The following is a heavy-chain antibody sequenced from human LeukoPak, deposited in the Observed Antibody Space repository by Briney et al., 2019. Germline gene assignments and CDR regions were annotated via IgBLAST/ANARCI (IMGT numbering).Heavy chain of an antibody. CDR3: ARHHPSGTTYPDALAF. D-gene: IGHD1-1*01. J-gene: IGHJ3*01. V-gene: IGHV4-39*01. CDR2: LYYSGST. CDR1: GASISSSSHY. Sequence: SETLSLTCTVSGASISSSSHYWGWIRQPPGKGLEWIATLYYSGSTYFNPSLNSRVTISVDSSKNQFSLKLTSATAADTAVYYCARHHPSGTTYPDALAFWGQGTMVTVSS.